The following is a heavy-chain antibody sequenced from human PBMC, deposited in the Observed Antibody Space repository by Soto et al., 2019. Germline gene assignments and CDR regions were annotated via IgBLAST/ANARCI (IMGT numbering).Heavy chain of an antibody. J-gene: IGHJ3*01. Sequence: ASVKVSCKASGYTFTSYAIHWVRQAPGQGLECMGWINTGKGSKKYSQRSQGRVTITRDTSASTAYMELSSLRSEDTAVYYCARLDYGDFGAFDVWGQGTMVTVSS. V-gene: IGHV1-3*04. CDR2: INTGKGSK. CDR1: GYTFTSYA. D-gene: IGHD4-17*01. CDR3: ARLDYGDFGAFDV.